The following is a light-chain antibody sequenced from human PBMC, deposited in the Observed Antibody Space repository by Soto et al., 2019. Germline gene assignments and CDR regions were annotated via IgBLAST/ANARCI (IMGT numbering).Light chain of an antibody. CDR2: SDD. CDR1: SSNVGSNT. CDR3: QSYDSSLSGSV. Sequence: QSVLTQPPSASGTPGQRVTISCSGSSSNVGSNTVSWYQQLPGTAPKVLIYSDDQRPSGVPDRFSGSRSGSSASLAISGLQSGDEADDYCQSYDSSLSGSVFGGGTKLTVL. V-gene: IGLV1-44*01. J-gene: IGLJ2*01.